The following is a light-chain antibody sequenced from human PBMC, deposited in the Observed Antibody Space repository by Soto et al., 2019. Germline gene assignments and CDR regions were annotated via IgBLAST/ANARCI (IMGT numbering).Light chain of an antibody. CDR2: WAS. Sequence: DSLMSQSPESLAVSLGERATINCKSSQTVLDSSNNKDYLTWYQQKPGQPPKLLIYWASTREFGVPDRFSASGSGTDFTLTISSLQAEDVAVYYCPQSSSTLRTFGHGTKVDIK. J-gene: IGKJ1*01. CDR3: PQSSSTLRT. CDR1: QTVLDSSNNKDY. V-gene: IGKV4-1*01.